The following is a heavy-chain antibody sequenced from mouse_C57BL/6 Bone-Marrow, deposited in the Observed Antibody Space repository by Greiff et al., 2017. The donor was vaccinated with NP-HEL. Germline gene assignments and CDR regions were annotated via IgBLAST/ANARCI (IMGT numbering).Heavy chain of an antibody. Sequence: QVQLQQSGAELAKPGASVKLSCKASGYTFTSYWMHWVKQRPGQGLEWIGYINPSSGYTKYNQKFKDKATLTADNSSSTAYMQLSSLTYEDSAVYYCAKHYGSSPYAMDYWGQGTSVTVSS. J-gene: IGHJ4*01. V-gene: IGHV1-7*01. CDR3: AKHYGSSPYAMDY. CDR2: INPSSGYT. D-gene: IGHD1-1*01. CDR1: GYTFTSYW.